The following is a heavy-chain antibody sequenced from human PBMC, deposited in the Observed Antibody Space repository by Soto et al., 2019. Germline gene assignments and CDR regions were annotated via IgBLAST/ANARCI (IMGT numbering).Heavy chain of an antibody. J-gene: IGHJ4*02. Sequence: QVQLVQSGAEVKKPGASVKVSCKASGGTFSSYAISWVRQAPGQGLEWMGGIIPIFGTANYAQKFQGRVTFTADKSTSTAYMELSSLRSEDTAVYYCAREEFLVWLSGRHHFDSWGQGTLVTVSS. CDR1: GGTFSSYA. CDR2: IIPIFGTA. CDR3: AREEFLVWLSGRHHFDS. D-gene: IGHD3-3*01. V-gene: IGHV1-69*06.